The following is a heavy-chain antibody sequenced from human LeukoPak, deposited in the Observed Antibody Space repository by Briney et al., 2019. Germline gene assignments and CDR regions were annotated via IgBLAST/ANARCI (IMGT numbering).Heavy chain of an antibody. V-gene: IGHV3-20*03. D-gene: IGHD2-2*01. J-gene: IGHJ3*02. CDR3: ASLVVPDGHDAFDI. CDR1: GFTFDYYR. CDR2: IHWKGGNK. Sequence: RPGGSPIPSFAASGFTFDYYRMRWVRQTPGKGLGLVCVIHWKGGNKGHGDSVEGRFTISRDNAKHSLYLQINSLRAEDTALYYCASLVVPDGHDAFDIWGQGTMVTVSS.